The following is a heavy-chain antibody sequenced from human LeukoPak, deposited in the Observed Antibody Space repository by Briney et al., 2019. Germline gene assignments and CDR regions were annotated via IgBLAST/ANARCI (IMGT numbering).Heavy chain of an antibody. CDR3: ASQILTGYYSYLRNSDY. V-gene: IGHV3-23*01. Sequence: PGGSLRLSCAASGFTFSSYAMSWVRQAPGKGLEWVSAISGSGGSTYYADSVKGRFTISRDNSKNTLYLQMNSLRAEDTAVYYCASQILTGYYSYLRNSDYWGQGTLVTVSS. J-gene: IGHJ4*02. CDR1: GFTFSSYA. D-gene: IGHD3-9*01. CDR2: ISGSGGST.